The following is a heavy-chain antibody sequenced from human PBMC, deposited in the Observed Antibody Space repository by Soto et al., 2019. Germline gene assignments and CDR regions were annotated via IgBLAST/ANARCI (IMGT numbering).Heavy chain of an antibody. J-gene: IGHJ5*02. Sequence: ASVKVSCKASGYTFTSYGISWVRQAPGQVLEWMGWISAYNGNTNYAQKLQGRVTMTTDTSTSTAYMELRSLRSDDTAVYYCARAVDAPAGILLFDPWGKGTLVTVSS. V-gene: IGHV1-18*01. CDR2: ISAYNGNT. CDR3: ARAVDAPAGILLFDP. D-gene: IGHD6-13*01. CDR1: GYTFTSYG.